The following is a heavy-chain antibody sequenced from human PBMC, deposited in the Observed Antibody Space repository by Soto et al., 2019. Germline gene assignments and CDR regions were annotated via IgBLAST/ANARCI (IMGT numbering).Heavy chain of an antibody. Sequence: GGSLRLSCAASGFTFSSYAMHWVRQAPGKGLEWVVVISYDGSNKYYADSGKGRFTISGANSKNTLYLEMNSLRAEDTAVYYCAREYYDFWSGHFDYWGQGTLVTVSS. D-gene: IGHD3-3*01. CDR3: AREYYDFWSGHFDY. V-gene: IGHV3-30-3*01. J-gene: IGHJ4*02. CDR1: GFTFSSYA. CDR2: ISYDGSNK.